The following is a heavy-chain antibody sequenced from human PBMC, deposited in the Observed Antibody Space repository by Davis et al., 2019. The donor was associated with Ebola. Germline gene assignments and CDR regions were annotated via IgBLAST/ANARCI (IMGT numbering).Heavy chain of an antibody. CDR3: ARGGGIQLWLRRRLDP. V-gene: IGHV4-34*01. CDR2: INHSGST. Sequence: SETLSLTCAVYGGSFSGYYWSWFRQPLGKGLEWIGEINHSGSTNYNPSLKSRVTISVDTSKNQFSLKLSSVTAADTAVYYCARGGGIQLWLRRRLDPWGQGTLVTVSS. J-gene: IGHJ5*02. CDR1: GGSFSGYY. D-gene: IGHD5-18*01.